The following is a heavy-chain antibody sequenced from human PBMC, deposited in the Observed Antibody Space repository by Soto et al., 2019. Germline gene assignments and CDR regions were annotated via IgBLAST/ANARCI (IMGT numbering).Heavy chain of an antibody. J-gene: IGHJ6*02. V-gene: IGHV1-2*04. CDR3: ARAVAGTDYYGMDV. CDR1: GYTFTDYY. D-gene: IGHD6-19*01. CDR2: INPNSGGT. Sequence: QLQLVQSGAEVKKPGASVKVSCKASGYTFTDYYMHWVRQAPGQGLEWMGWINPNSGGTNSAQKFQGWVTMTRDTSISTAYMELSRLTSDDTAVYYCARAVAGTDYYGMDVWGQGTTVTVSS.